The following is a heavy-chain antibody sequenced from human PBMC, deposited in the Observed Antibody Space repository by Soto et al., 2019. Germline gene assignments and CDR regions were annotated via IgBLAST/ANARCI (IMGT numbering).Heavy chain of an antibody. CDR2: ILYDGSKK. Sequence: PGGSLRLSCAASGFTFSSYGMHWVRQAPGKGLGWVAVILYDGSKKYYADSMKGRFTISRDNSKNTLYLQMNSLKAEDTALYYFAKDRGALRWSEEHYYFDYWGQGTLVTVSP. J-gene: IGHJ4*02. CDR3: AKDRGALRWSEEHYYFDY. D-gene: IGHD4-17*01. CDR1: GFTFSSYG. V-gene: IGHV3-30*18.